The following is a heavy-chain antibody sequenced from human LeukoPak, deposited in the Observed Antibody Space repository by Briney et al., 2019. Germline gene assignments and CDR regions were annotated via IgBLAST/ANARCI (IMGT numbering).Heavy chain of an antibody. J-gene: IGHJ4*02. V-gene: IGHV1-69*13. CDR2: IIPIFGTA. CDR1: GGAFSSYA. Sequence: SVTVSCKASGGAFSSYAISWVRQAPGQGLEWMGGIIPIFGTANYAQKFQGRVTITADESTSTAYMELSSLRSEDTAVYYCARETNIAAAPYYFDYWGQGTLVTVSS. CDR3: ARETNIAAAPYYFDY. D-gene: IGHD6-13*01.